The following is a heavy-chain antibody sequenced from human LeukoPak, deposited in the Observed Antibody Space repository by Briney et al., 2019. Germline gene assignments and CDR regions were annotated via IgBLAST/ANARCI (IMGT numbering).Heavy chain of an antibody. CDR1: GYSFTSYW. CDR3: ARHPLMYYYGSGSSFDP. J-gene: IGHJ5*02. CDR2: IDPSDSYT. D-gene: IGHD3-10*01. V-gene: IGHV5-10-1*01. Sequence: GESLKTSCKGSGYSFTSYWISWVRQMPGKGLEWMGRIDPSDSYTNYSPSFQGHVTISADKSISTAYLQWSSLKASDTAMYYCARHPLMYYYGSGSSFDPWGQGTLVTVSS.